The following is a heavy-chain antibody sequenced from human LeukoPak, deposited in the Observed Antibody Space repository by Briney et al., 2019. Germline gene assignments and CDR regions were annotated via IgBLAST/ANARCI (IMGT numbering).Heavy chain of an antibody. CDR1: GFTFSSYS. CDR3: ARDKGYSGYDFWPRY. CDR2: ISSSSSYI. V-gene: IGHV3-21*01. J-gene: IGHJ4*02. D-gene: IGHD5-12*01. Sequence: GSLRLSCAASGFTFSSYSMNWVRQAPGKGLEWVSCISSSSSYIFYADSVKGRFTISRDNAKNSLYLQMNSLRAEDTAVYYCARDKGYSGYDFWPRYWGQGTLVTVSS.